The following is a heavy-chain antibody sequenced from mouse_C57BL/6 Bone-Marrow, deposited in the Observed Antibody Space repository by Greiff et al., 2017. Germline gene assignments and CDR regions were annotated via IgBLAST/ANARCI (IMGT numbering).Heavy chain of an antibody. CDR2: INPGSGGT. CDR3: AIDYRGYFDY. CDR1: GYAFTNYL. D-gene: IGHD2-14*01. V-gene: IGHV1-54*01. Sequence: QVQLKQSGAELVRPGTSVKVSCKASGYAFTNYLIEWVKQRPGQGLEWIGVINPGSGGTNYNEKFKGKATLTADKSSSPAYMQLSSLTSEDSAVYFCAIDYRGYFDYWGQGTTLTVSS. J-gene: IGHJ2*01.